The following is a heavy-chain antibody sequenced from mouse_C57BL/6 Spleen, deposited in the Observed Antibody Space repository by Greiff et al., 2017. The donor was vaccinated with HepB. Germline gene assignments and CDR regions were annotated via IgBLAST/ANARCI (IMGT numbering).Heavy chain of an antibody. Sequence: QVQLQQSGAELVRPGASVTLSCKASGYTFTDYEMHWVKQTPVHGLEWIGAIDPETGGTAYNQKFKGKAILTADKSSSTAYMELRSLTSEDSAVYYCTRWNYGNDYWGQGTTLTVSS. CDR3: TRWNYGNDY. CDR2: IDPETGGT. D-gene: IGHD1-1*01. CDR1: GYTFTDYE. V-gene: IGHV1-15*01. J-gene: IGHJ2*01.